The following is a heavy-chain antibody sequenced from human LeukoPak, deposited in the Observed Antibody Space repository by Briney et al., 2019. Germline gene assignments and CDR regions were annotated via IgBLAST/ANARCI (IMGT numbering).Heavy chain of an antibody. V-gene: IGHV3-69-1*01. J-gene: IGHJ4*02. CDR1: GFTFSYHW. CDR2: ISSSSYI. CDR3: ARVPYCSGGSCYHYFDY. D-gene: IGHD2-15*01. Sequence: GGSLRLSCAASGFTFSYHWMTWVRQAPGKGLEWVSSISSSSYIYYADSVKGRFTISRDNAKNSLYLQMNSLRAEDTAVYYCARVPYCSGGSCYHYFDYWGQGTLVTVSS.